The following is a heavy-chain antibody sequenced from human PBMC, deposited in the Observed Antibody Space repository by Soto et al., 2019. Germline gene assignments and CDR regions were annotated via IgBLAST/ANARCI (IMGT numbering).Heavy chain of an antibody. CDR1: GFTFSSYS. CDR2: IRSSRSTI. CDR3: ETPVRERITIFGVVIIESDY. V-gene: IGHV3-48*02. D-gene: IGHD3-3*01. Sequence: GGSLRLSCAASGFTFSSYSMNWVRQAPGKGLEWVSYIRSSRSTIYYADSVKGRFTISRDNAKNSLYLQMNSLRDEDTAVYYCETPVRERITIFGVVIIESDYWGQGTLVTVSS. J-gene: IGHJ4*02.